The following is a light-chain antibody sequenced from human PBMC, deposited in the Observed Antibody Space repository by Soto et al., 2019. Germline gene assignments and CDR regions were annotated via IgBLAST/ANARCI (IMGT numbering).Light chain of an antibody. J-gene: IGLJ2*01. V-gene: IGLV2-14*01. Sequence: QSALTQPASVSGSPGQSITISCTGTSSHVGEYNYVSWYQQHPGKAPKLIIYEVSYRPSGVSNRFFGSKSGNTASLTISGLQAEDEADYYCSSYTTSSTVIFGGGTKLTVL. CDR3: SSYTTSSTVI. CDR1: SSHVGEYNY. CDR2: EVS.